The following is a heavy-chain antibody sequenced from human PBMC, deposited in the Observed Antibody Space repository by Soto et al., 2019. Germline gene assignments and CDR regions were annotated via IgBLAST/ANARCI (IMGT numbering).Heavy chain of an antibody. J-gene: IGHJ1*01. D-gene: IGHD3-3*01. CDR3: AKDQGDVWSGKSLFQH. Sequence: EVQLLESGGGLVQPGGSLRLSCAASGFIFNSYAMSWVRQAPGKGLEWVSSISDSGFSTYHADSVKGRFTISRDNSKNTLYLQRNSLRAEHTAVYYCAKDQGDVWSGKSLFQHWGQGTLVTVSS. CDR2: ISDSGFST. CDR1: GFIFNSYA. V-gene: IGHV3-23*01.